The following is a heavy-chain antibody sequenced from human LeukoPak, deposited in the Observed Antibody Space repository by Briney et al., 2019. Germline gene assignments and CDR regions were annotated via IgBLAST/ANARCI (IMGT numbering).Heavy chain of an antibody. J-gene: IGHJ5*02. CDR2: ISSNGGST. CDR1: GFTFSSYA. D-gene: IGHD3-10*01. V-gene: IGHV3-64*01. CDR3: AKDQADYYYGSGRSRRWFDP. Sequence: GGSLRLSCAASGFTFSSYAMHWVRQAPGKGLEYVSAISSNGGSTYYANSVKGRFTISRDNSKNTVYLQMNNLRADDTAVYYCAKDQADYYYGSGRSRRWFDPWGQGTLVTVSS.